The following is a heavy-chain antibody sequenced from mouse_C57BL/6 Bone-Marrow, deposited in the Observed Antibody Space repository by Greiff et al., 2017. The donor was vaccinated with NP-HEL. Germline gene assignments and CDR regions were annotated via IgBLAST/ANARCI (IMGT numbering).Heavy chain of an antibody. CDR3: ATIYYYGSSYVNAMDY. CDR2: ISSGGSYT. J-gene: IGHJ4*01. D-gene: IGHD1-1*01. V-gene: IGHV5-6*02. Sequence: EVMLVESGGDLVKPGGSLKLSCAASGFTFSSYGMSWVRQTPDKRLEWVATISSGGSYTYYPDSVKGRFTISRDNAKNTLYLQMSSLKSEDTAMYYCATIYYYGSSYVNAMDYWGQGTSVTVSS. CDR1: GFTFSSYG.